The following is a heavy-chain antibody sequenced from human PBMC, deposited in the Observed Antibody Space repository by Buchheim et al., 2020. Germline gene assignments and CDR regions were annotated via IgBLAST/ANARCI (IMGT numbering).Heavy chain of an antibody. J-gene: IGHJ4*02. CDR3: ARDPLLNGGTLDY. D-gene: IGHD1-1*01. V-gene: IGHV3-74*01. Sequence: VQLVESGGGLVQPGGSLRLSCAASGFTFSDLWMHWVRQTPGKGLRWVSRINHDGSSTIYGESVKGRLTVYRDNAKKTLYRQMNSLRAEDTGVYYCARDPLLNGGTLDYWGQGT. CDR1: GFTFSDLW. CDR2: INHDGSST.